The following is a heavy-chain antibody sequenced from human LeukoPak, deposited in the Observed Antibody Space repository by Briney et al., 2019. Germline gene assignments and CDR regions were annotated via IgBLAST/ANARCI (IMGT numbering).Heavy chain of an antibody. CDR1: GFTFRNSY. V-gene: IGHV3-74*01. CDR3: ARDINYNLDY. J-gene: IGHJ4*02. D-gene: IGHD1-1*01. CDR2: IDIDGNT. Sequence: PGGSLRLSCAASGFTFRNSYIHWVRQAPGKGLVWVSRIDIDGNTIYADPVKGRFTISRDNAKSTLYLQMNSLRPDDTAVYYCARDINYNLDYWGQGTLVTVSP.